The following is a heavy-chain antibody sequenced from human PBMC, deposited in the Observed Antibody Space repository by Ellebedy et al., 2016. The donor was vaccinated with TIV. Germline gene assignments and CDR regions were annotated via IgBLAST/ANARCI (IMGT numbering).Heavy chain of an antibody. CDR1: GGSISSYY. CDR3: ASQLFLRSTPTDGDAFDI. CDR2: IYYSGST. V-gene: IGHV4-59*06. D-gene: IGHD2-21*01. Sequence: SETLSLTXTVSGGSISSYYWSWIRQPPGKGLEWIGYIYYSGSTYYNPSLKSRVTISVDTSKNQFSLKLSSVTAADTAVYYCASQLFLRSTPTDGDAFDIWGQGTMVTVSS. J-gene: IGHJ3*02.